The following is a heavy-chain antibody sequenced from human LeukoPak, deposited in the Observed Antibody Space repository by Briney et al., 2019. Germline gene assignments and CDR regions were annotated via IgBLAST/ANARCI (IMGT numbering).Heavy chain of an antibody. CDR3: ARHGLSSGSFDY. V-gene: IGHV4-59*08. CDR2: IYYSGST. D-gene: IGHD6-19*01. CDR1: GGSIXSYY. Sequence: EXLXLTXTXSGGSIXSYYWSWIRQPPGKGLEWIGYIYYSGSTNYNPSLKSRVTISVDTSKTHFSLKLSSVTAADTAVYYCARHGLSSGSFDYWGQGTLVTVSS. J-gene: IGHJ4*02.